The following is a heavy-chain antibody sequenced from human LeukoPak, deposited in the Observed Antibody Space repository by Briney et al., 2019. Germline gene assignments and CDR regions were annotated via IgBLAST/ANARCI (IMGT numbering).Heavy chain of an antibody. CDR3: ARDLTRDSSGLSDAFEI. CDR1: GGSVSSGTYY. J-gene: IGHJ3*02. Sequence: PSETLSLTCTVSGGSVSSGTYYWSWIRQPPGEGLEWIGYIYYSGSTNYNPSLKSRVTISVDTSKNQFSLKLSSVTAADTAVYFCARDLTRDSSGLSDAFEIWGQGTMVTVSS. D-gene: IGHD6-19*01. V-gene: IGHV4-61*01. CDR2: IYYSGST.